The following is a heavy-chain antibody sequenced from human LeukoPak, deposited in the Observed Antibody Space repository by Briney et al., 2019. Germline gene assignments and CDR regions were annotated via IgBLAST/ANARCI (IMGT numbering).Heavy chain of an antibody. CDR3: ARVRGYSYGELGY. CDR2: ISYSGST. D-gene: IGHD5-18*01. Sequence: SETLSLTCTVAGGSISSYYWSWIRQPPGKGLEWIGYISYSGSTYYNPSLNSRVTISVGTSKSQFSLKLSSVTAADTAVYYCARVRGYSYGELGYWGQGTLVTVSS. V-gene: IGHV4-59*06. CDR1: GGSISSYY. J-gene: IGHJ4*02.